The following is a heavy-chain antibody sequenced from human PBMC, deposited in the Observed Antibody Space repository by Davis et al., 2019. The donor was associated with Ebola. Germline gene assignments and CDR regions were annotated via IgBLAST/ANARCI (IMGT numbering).Heavy chain of an antibody. J-gene: IGHJ4*02. CDR1: GFTVSSNY. CDR2: IWYDGSNK. CDR3: ARPRSYCSGGSCPDDY. D-gene: IGHD2-15*01. V-gene: IGHV3-33*08. Sequence: GGSLRLSCAASGFTVSSNYMSWVRQAPGKGLEWVAVIWYDGSNKYYADSVKGRFTISRDNSKNTLYLQMNSLRAEDTAVYYCARPRSYCSGGSCPDDYWGQGTLVTVSS.